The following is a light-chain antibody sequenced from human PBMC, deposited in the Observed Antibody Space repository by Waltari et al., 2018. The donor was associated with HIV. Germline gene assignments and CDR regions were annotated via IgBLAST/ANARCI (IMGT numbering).Light chain of an antibody. J-gene: IGKJ3*01. CDR3: QHDFT. Sequence: EIVLTQSPGTLSLSPGERATLSCRASQSVSSSYLGWYQQKPGQAPRLLIYGASSRATGIPDRFSGSGSGTDFTLTISRLEPEDFAVYYCQHDFTFGPGTKVDIK. V-gene: IGKV3-20*01. CDR2: GAS. CDR1: QSVSSSY.